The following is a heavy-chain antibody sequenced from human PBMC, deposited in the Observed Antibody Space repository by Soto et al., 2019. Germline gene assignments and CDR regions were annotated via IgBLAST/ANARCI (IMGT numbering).Heavy chain of an antibody. D-gene: IGHD4-4*01. Sequence: PSETLSLTCTVSGGSISSGDYYWSWIRQPPGKGLEWIAYIYDSGSTNYNPSLKSRVTISVDTSKNQFSLKLTSVTAADTAVYYCARHRRTTVAKFYFDNWGQGALITVSS. CDR1: GGSISSGDYY. CDR3: ARHRRTTVAKFYFDN. CDR2: IYDSGST. J-gene: IGHJ4*02. V-gene: IGHV4-30-4*01.